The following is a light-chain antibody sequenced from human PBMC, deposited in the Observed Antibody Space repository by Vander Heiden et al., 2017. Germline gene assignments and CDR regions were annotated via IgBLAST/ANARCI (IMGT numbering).Light chain of an antibody. V-gene: IGKV1-5*03. CDR2: KAS. CDR3: QQYNSYPCR. J-gene: IGKJ1*01. Sequence: EIQMTQAPSTLSASVGDRVTITCRASQSISSWLAWYQQKPVKAPKLLIYKASSLESGVPSRFSGSGSGTEFTLTISSLQPDDFATYYCQQYNSYPCRFGQGTKVEIK. CDR1: QSISSW.